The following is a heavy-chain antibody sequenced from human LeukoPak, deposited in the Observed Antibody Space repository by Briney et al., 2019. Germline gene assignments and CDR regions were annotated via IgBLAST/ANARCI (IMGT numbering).Heavy chain of an antibody. CDR2: IYYSGST. V-gene: IGHV4-39*07. CDR3: ARVRMKQTGATVYYYMDV. Sequence: SETLSLTCTVSGDSISSSSNYWGWIRQPPGKGLEWIGYIYYSGSTYYNPSLKSRVTISVDTSKNQFSLKLSSVTAADTAVYYCARVRMKQTGATVYYYMDVWGKGTTVTVSS. J-gene: IGHJ6*03. D-gene: IGHD7-27*01. CDR1: GDSISSSSNY.